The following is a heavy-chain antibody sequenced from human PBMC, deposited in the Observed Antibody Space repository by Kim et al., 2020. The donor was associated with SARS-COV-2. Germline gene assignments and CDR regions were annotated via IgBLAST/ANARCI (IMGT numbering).Heavy chain of an antibody. J-gene: IGHJ3*02. V-gene: IGHV4-30-2*01. CDR3: ARDNWNYVGAFDI. D-gene: IGHD1-7*01. Sequence: YNPSLKSRVTISVDRSKNQFSLKLSSVTAADTAVYYCARDNWNYVGAFDIWGQGTMVTVSS.